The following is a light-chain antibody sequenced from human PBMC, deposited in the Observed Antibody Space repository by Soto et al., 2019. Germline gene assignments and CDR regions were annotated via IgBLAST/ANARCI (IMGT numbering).Light chain of an antibody. CDR1: QSVSSD. J-gene: IGKJ1*01. Sequence: VVTQSPATLSVFPGETATLSCRASQSVSSDLAWYQQRPGQAPRLLIYGASTRATGIPARFRGSGSGTEFRLTISGLQSEDFATYYCQQYNTWHPKMAFGRGTRWIS. CDR2: GAS. CDR3: QQYNTWHPKMA. V-gene: IGKV3-15*01.